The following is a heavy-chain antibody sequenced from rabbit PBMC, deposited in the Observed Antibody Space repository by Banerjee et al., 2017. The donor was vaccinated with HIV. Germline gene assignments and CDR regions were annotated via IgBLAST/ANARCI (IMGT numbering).Heavy chain of an antibody. CDR2: IFAASGGST. CDR1: GFSFSSTYY. D-gene: IGHD4-2*01. CDR3: ARDAGYGGVGYAGAFDP. Sequence: QSLEESGGDLVKPGASLTLTCTASGFSFSSTYYICWVRQAPGKGLEWIASIFAASGGSTYYASWAKGRFTISKTSSTTVTLQMTSLTAADTATYFCARDAGYGGVGYAGAFDPWGPGTLVTVS. V-gene: IGHV1S40*01. J-gene: IGHJ2*01.